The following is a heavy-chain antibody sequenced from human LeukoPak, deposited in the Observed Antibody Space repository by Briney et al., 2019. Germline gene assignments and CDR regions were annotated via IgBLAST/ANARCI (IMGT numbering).Heavy chain of an antibody. V-gene: IGHV4-59*01. CDR1: GGFISSYY. J-gene: IGHJ2*01. D-gene: IGHD2-2*01. CDR2: IYYSGST. CDR3: ARVSVVVPAAARSYWYFDL. Sequence: SETLSLTCTASGGFISSYYWSWIRQPPGKGLEWIGYIYYSGSTNYNPSLKSRVTISVDTSKNQFSLKLSSVTAADTAVYYCARVSVVVPAAARSYWYFDLWGRGTLVTVSS.